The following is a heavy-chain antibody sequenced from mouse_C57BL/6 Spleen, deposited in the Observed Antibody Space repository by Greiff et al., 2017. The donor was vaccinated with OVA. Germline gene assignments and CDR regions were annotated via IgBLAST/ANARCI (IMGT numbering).Heavy chain of an antibody. D-gene: IGHD2-12*01. CDR1: GYTFTSYW. CDR2: LDPSDSYT. CDR3: ASSYDWFAY. Sequence: QVQLKQPGAELVMPGASVKLSCKASGYTFTSYWMHWVKQRPGQGLEWIGELDPSDSYTNYNQKFKGKSTLTVDKSSSTAYMQLSSLTSEDSAVYYCASSYDWFAYWGQGTLVTVSA. V-gene: IGHV1-69*01. J-gene: IGHJ3*01.